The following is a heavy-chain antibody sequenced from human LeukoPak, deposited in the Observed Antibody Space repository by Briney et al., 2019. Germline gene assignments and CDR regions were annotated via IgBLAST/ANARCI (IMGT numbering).Heavy chain of an antibody. J-gene: IGHJ6*03. D-gene: IGHD1-26*01. Sequence: PSETLSLTCTVSGGSISSYYWSWIRQPPGKGLEWIGYIYYSGSTNYNPSLKSRVTISVDTSKNQVFLKLTSVTAADTAVYYCARLSVIVGAALEYYYYYMDVWGQGTTVTVSS. V-gene: IGHV4-59*12. CDR1: GGSISSYY. CDR3: ARLSVIVGAALEYYYYYMDV. CDR2: IYYSGST.